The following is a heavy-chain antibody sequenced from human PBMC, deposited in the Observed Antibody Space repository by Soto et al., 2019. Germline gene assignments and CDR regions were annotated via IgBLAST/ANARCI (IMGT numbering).Heavy chain of an antibody. D-gene: IGHD3-9*01. CDR3: ARNLMDYDIPTGYYMAYYFDY. V-gene: IGHV1-3*01. Sequence: QVQLVQSGAEVKKPGASVQVSCKASGYTFTSYAMHWVRQAPGQRLEWMGWINAGNGNTKYSQKFQGRVTMTRDTSASTAYMELSSLRSEDTAVYYCARNLMDYDIPTGYYMAYYFDYWGQGTLVTVSS. CDR1: GYTFTSYA. J-gene: IGHJ4*02. CDR2: INAGNGNT.